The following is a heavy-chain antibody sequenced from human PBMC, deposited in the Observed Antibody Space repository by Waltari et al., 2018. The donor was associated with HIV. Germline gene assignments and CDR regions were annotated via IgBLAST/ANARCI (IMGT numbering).Heavy chain of an antibody. CDR2: INTDGNTI. J-gene: IGHJ4*02. D-gene: IGHD6-19*01. CDR1: GFTFSSYW. Sequence: EVQLVESGGGLVQPGGSLRLSCEASGFTFSSYWMHWVRQAPGKGLEVRSRINTDGNTITYADAVKGRFTSARDNANNTLYLEMNSLRPEDTGIYYCARECLRVCFSSGWEEVAHWGQGTLVTVSS. V-gene: IGHV3-74*01. CDR3: ARECLRVCFSSGWEEVAH.